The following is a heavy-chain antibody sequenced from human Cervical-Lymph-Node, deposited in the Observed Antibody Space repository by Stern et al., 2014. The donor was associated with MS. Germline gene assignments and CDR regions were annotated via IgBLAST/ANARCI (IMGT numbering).Heavy chain of an antibody. D-gene: IGHD4-17*01. Sequence: QLVQSGPGLVKSSETLSLTCTVSGGSISYYHWSWLRQSPEKGLEWIGYIYNSGSTNYNPSLKSRVTISADTSQNQFSLELRSVTAADTAVYYCARTVSHNWFDPWGQGTLVTVSS. J-gene: IGHJ5*01. CDR1: GGSISYYH. V-gene: IGHV4-59*01. CDR2: IYNSGST. CDR3: ARTVSHNWFDP.